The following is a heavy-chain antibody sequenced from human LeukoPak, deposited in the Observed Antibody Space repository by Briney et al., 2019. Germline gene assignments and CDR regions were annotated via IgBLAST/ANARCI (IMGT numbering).Heavy chain of an antibody. CDR1: GYTFTIYY. CDR2: INPSGGST. Sequence: ASVKVSCKASGYTFTIYYMHWVRQAPGQGLEWMGIINPSGGSTSYAQKFQGRVTMTRDTSTSTVYMELSSLRSEDTAVYYCARDSLDGGFDYWGQGTLVTVSS. V-gene: IGHV1-46*01. CDR3: ARDSLDGGFDY. D-gene: IGHD2-15*01. J-gene: IGHJ4*02.